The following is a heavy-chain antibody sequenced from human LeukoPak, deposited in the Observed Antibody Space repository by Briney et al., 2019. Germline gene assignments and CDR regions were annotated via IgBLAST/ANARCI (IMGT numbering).Heavy chain of an antibody. Sequence: GGSLRLSCVASGFTFSNYGMHWVRQTPGKGPEWVAVISYDGSNKYYADSVKGRITISRDISKNTLYQQMNSLRPEDTAVYYCAKDRSNNFDYWGQGTLVTVSS. CDR2: ISYDGSNK. J-gene: IGHJ4*02. V-gene: IGHV3-30*18. CDR3: AKDRSNNFDY. CDR1: GFTFSNYG.